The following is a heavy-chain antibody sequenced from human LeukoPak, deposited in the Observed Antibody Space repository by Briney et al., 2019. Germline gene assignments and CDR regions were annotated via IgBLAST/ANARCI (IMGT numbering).Heavy chain of an antibody. CDR1: GGSFSGYY. J-gene: IGHJ3*02. CDR2: INHSGST. V-gene: IGHV4-34*01. Sequence: PSETLSLTCAVYGGSFSGYYWSWIRQPPGKGLEWIGEINHSGSTNYNPSLKSRVTISVDTSKNQFSLKLSSVTAADTAVYYCAKDSSSVAFDIWGQGTMVTVSS. D-gene: IGHD6-6*01. CDR3: AKDSSSVAFDI.